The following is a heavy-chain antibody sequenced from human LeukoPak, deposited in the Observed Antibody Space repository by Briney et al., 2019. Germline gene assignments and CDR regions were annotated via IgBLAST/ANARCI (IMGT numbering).Heavy chain of an antibody. CDR1: GFTFSDYY. Sequence: PGGSLRLSCAASGFTFSDYYMSWIRQAPGKGLEWASYISSSGSTMYYADSVKGRFTISRDNAKNSLYLQMNSLRAEDTAVYYCARDKGDSSGYYYLSYWGREPWSPSPQ. CDR3: ARDKGDSSGYYYLSY. J-gene: IGHJ4*02. CDR2: ISSSGSTM. D-gene: IGHD3-22*01. V-gene: IGHV3-11*01.